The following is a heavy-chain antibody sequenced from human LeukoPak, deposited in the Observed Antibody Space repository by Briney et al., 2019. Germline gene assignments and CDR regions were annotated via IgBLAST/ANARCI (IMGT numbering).Heavy chain of an antibody. CDR2: IIPIFGTA. CDR1: GGTFSSYA. CDR3: AREHYYGGNFLGYFDL. Sequence: SVKVSCKASGGTFSSYAISWVRQAPGQGLEWMGGIIPIFGTANYAQKFQGRITITADESTSTAYMELSSLRSEDTAVYYCAREHYYGGNFLGYFDLWGRGTLVTVSS. V-gene: IGHV1-69*01. J-gene: IGHJ2*01. D-gene: IGHD4-23*01.